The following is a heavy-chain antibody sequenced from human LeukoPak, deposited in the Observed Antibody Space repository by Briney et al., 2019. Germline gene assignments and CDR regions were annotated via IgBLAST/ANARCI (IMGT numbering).Heavy chain of an antibody. Sequence: GESLKISRKGSGYRFTSYWLAWMRPMPGKGQEWMGIIYPGDSDTRYSPSFQGQVTISADKSISTAYLQWSSLKASDTAMYYCSRRNYYDSSGYYFDYWGQGTLVTVSS. CDR3: SRRNYYDSSGYYFDY. J-gene: IGHJ4*02. CDR2: IYPGDSDT. CDR1: GYRFTSYW. V-gene: IGHV5-51*01. D-gene: IGHD3-22*01.